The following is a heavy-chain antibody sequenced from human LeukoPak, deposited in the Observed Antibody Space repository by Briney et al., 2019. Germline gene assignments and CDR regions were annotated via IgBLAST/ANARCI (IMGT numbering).Heavy chain of an antibody. V-gene: IGHV1-2*02. J-gene: IGHJ5*02. CDR1: GYTFTGYY. CDR3: ARTLTYYDFWSGSPKPNWFDP. Sequence: ASVTVSCKASGYTFTGYYMHWVRQAPGQGLEWMGWINPNSGGTNYAQKFQGRVTMTRDTSISTAYMELSRLRSDDTAVYYCARTLTYYDFWSGSPKPNWFDPWGQGTLVTVYS. CDR2: INPNSGGT. D-gene: IGHD3-3*01.